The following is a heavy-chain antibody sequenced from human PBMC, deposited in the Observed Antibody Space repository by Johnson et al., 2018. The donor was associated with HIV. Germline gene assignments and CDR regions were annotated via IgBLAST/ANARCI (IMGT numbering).Heavy chain of an antibody. CDR2: ISYDGSNK. D-gene: IGHD4-23*01. CDR1: GFTFSSYA. J-gene: IGHJ3*02. CDR3: AKASPGGAFDI. Sequence: QVQLVESGGGVVQPGRSLRLSCAASGFTFSSYAMHWVRQAPGKGLEWVAVISYDGSNKYYADSVKGRFTISRDNSKNTLYLQMNSLRAEDTALYYCAKASPGGAFDIWGQGTMVTVSS. V-gene: IGHV3-30-3*01.